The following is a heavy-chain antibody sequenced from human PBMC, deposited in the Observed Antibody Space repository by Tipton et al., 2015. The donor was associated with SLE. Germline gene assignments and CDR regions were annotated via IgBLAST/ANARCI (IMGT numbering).Heavy chain of an antibody. D-gene: IGHD3-10*01. J-gene: IGHJ4*02. CDR1: GGSFSGYY. V-gene: IGHV4-34*01. Sequence: GSLRLSCAVYGGSFSGYYWSWVRQPPGKGLEWIGDISHSGSTNYNPSLKGRVTISVDTSKNQFSLKVTSVTAADTALYYCARIYASGNSFDYWGQGTLVTVSS. CDR3: ARIYASGNSFDY. CDR2: ISHSGST.